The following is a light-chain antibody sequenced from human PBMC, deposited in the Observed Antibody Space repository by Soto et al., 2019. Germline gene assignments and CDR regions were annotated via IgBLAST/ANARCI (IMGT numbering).Light chain of an antibody. CDR2: KAS. V-gene: IGKV1D-8*03. CDR3: QHYNSYSEA. CDR1: QGISSY. J-gene: IGKJ1*01. Sequence: VIWMTQSPSLLSASTGDRVTISCRMSQGISSYLAWYQQKPGKAPKLLIYKASTLKSGVPSRFSGSGPGTEFTLTISSLQPDDFATYYCQHYNSYSEAFGQGTKVDIK.